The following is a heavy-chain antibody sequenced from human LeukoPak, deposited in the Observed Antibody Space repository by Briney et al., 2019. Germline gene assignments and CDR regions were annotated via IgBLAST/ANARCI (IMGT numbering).Heavy chain of an antibody. V-gene: IGHV4-38-2*02. CDR2: INHSGST. J-gene: IGHJ4*02. CDR1: GYSISSGFH. CDR3: ARGLGGGYYDSSGLDY. D-gene: IGHD3-22*01. Sequence: SETLSLTCTVSGYSISSGFHWGWIRQPPGKGLEWIGEINHSGSTYYNPSLKSRVTISVDTSKNQFSLKLSSVTAADTAVYYCARGLGGGYYDSSGLDYWGQGTLVTVSS.